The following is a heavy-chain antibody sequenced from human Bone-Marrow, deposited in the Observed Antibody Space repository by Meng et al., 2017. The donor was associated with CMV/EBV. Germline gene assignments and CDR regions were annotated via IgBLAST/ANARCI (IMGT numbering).Heavy chain of an antibody. D-gene: IGHD4-11*01. CDR2: VYYSGST. CDR1: GGSISSSSYY. Sequence: SETLSLTCNVSGGSISSSSYYWGWIRQPPGKGLEWIGSVYYSGSTYYNPSLKSRVTISVDTSKKQFSLKLSSVTAADTAAYYCARDYSNYVFDYYHGMDVWGQGTTVTGSS. J-gene: IGHJ6*01. V-gene: IGHV4-39*02. CDR3: ARDYSNYVFDYYHGMDV.